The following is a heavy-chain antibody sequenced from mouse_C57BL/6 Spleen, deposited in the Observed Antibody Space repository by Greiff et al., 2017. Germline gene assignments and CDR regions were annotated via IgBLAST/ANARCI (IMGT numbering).Heavy chain of an antibody. V-gene: IGHV5-17*01. CDR2: ISSGSSTI. CDR1: GFTFSDYG. Sequence: EVKLMESGGGLVKPGGSLKLSCAASGFTFSDYGLHWVRQAPEKGLEWVAYISSGSSTIYYADTVKGRFTLSRDNAKNTLFLQMTRLRSEDTAMYYGARAITTGGADWYFDVWGTGTTVTVSS. CDR3: ARAITTGGADWYFDV. J-gene: IGHJ1*03. D-gene: IGHD1-1*01.